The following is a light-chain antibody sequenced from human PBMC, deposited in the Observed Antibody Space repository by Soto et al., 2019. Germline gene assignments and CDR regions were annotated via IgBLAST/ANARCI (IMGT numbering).Light chain of an antibody. V-gene: IGKV1-33*01. Sequence: DVQMTQSPSSLSASVGDRVIITCKANQSIANFLNWFQHKPGEAPKLLISDASHLELGVPSRFSGSRSGTDFVLDISNLQSEDVATYFCQLYEDLPLTFGGGTKVDI. CDR3: QLYEDLPLT. CDR2: DAS. CDR1: QSIANF. J-gene: IGKJ4*01.